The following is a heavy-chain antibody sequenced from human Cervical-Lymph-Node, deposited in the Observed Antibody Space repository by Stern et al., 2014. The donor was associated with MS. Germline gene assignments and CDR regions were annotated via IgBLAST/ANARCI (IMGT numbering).Heavy chain of an antibody. D-gene: IGHD5-18*01. Sequence: QVQLVESGPGLVKPSQTLSLTCTVSGGSVGSGSYDWSWIRQPAGKGLEWIGRIYTTGSTYYNPSLKSRVSLSIDTSKNQVFPNLPSVTAADTAVYYCARDKEDTNMAFRYFDNWGQGTLVTVSS. CDR1: GGSVGSGSYD. CDR3: ARDKEDTNMAFRYFDN. V-gene: IGHV4-61*02. CDR2: IYTTGST. J-gene: IGHJ4*02.